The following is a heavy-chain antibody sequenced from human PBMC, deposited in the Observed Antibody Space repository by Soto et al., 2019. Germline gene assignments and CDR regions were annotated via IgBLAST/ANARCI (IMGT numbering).Heavy chain of an antibody. CDR2: ISRTGDSA. Sequence: EVHLLESGGALVQPGGSLTLSCAASGFSFSDYAMSWVRQAPGKGLEWVSSISRTGDSAYYADSVKGRFAISRDRSKNXLSLQMNSLRVEDTAVDYCAKGPDGSGYYHNWFDSWGQGTLITVSS. J-gene: IGHJ5*01. D-gene: IGHD3-22*01. CDR3: AKGPDGSGYYHNWFDS. V-gene: IGHV3-23*01. CDR1: GFSFSDYA.